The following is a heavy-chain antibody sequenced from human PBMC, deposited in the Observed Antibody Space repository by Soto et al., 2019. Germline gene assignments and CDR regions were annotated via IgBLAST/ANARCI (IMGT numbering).Heavy chain of an antibody. CDR1: GGSISSYY. CDR2: IYYSGST. CDR3: ARRNMVRGVIRRYYFDY. Sequence: SETLSLTCTVSGGSISSYYWSWIRQPPGKGLEWIGYIYYSGSTNYNPSLKSRVTISVDTSKNQFSLKLSSVTAADTAVYYCARRNMVRGVIRRYYFDYWGQGTLVTVSS. J-gene: IGHJ4*02. V-gene: IGHV4-59*08. D-gene: IGHD3-10*01.